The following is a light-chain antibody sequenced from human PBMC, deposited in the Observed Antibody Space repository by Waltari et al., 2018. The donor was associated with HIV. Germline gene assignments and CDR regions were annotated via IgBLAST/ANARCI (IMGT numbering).Light chain of an antibody. V-gene: IGKV3-15*01. Sequence: EIVLTQSPVSLSLSPGERATLSCRASQSVSSNLAWYQQKPGQAPSLLLYGASTRATGIPARFSDSGSGTEFTLTIDSLQPDDFTLYYCQQYNNWPRTFGQGTKVEI. CDR2: GAS. J-gene: IGKJ1*01. CDR1: QSVSSN. CDR3: QQYNNWPRT.